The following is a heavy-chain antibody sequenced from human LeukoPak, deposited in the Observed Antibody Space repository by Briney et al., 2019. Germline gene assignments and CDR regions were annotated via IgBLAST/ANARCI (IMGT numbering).Heavy chain of an antibody. CDR2: INHSGST. CDR3: ARASSIAATNWFDP. D-gene: IGHD6-6*01. J-gene: IGHJ5*02. Sequence: SATLSLTCAVYGGSFSGYYWSWIRPPPGKGLEWIGEINHSGSTNYNPSLKSRVTISVDTSKNQFSLKLSSVTAADTAVYYCARASSIAATNWFDPWGQGTLVTVSS. CDR1: GGSFSGYY. V-gene: IGHV4-34*01.